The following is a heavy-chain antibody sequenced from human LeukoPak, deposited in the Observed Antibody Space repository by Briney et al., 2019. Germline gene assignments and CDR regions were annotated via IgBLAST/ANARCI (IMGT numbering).Heavy chain of an antibody. CDR1: GFTFDDYG. Sequence: GGSLRLSCEASGFTFDDYGISWVRQAPGKGLEWVSGINWNGNDIGYADSVKGRFTISRDNAKNSLYLQMNSLRTEDTALYHCTRGRWNVDYWGQGTLVTVSS. V-gene: IGHV3-20*01. D-gene: IGHD1-1*01. CDR2: INWNGNDI. J-gene: IGHJ4*02. CDR3: TRGRWNVDY.